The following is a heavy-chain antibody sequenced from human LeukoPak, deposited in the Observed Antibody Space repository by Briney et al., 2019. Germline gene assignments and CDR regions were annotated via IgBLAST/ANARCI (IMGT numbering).Heavy chain of an antibody. CDR3: ARGYCSGGSCSSNWFDP. J-gene: IGHJ5*02. CDR1: GGSISSYY. D-gene: IGHD2-15*01. Sequence: SETLSLTCTVSGGSISSYYWSWIRQPAGKGLEWIGRIYTSGSTYYNPSLKSRVTISVDTSKNQFSLKLSSVTAADTAVYYCARGYCSGGSCSSNWFDPWGQGTLVTVSS. CDR2: IYTSGST. V-gene: IGHV4-4*07.